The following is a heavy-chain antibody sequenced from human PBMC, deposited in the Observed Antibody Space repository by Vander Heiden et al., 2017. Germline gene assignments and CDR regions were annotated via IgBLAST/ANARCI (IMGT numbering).Heavy chain of an antibody. Sequence: EVQLVESGGGLVEPGGSLRLSCAASGFTFTSYSMNWVRQAPGKGPEWVSYISISSSYIYYTDSVKGRFHISRDNAKNSLFLEMNSLRAEDTAVYYCATSPGYSTRWFDYWGQGTLVTVSS. J-gene: IGHJ4*02. CDR3: ATSPGYSTRWFDY. CDR1: GFTFTSYS. CDR2: ISISSSYI. V-gene: IGHV3-21*01. D-gene: IGHD6-13*01.